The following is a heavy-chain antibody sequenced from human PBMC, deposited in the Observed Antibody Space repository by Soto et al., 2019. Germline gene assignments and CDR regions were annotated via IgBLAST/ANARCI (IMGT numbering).Heavy chain of an antibody. D-gene: IGHD3-9*01. Sequence: GGSLRLSCVASRFNFSAAWLNWIRQAPGKGLEWVGRIKPKTEGETADYTAPVKGRFTISRDDSKNTLFLQMSSLKTEDTAVYYCTTSILTGYFRWSIFDYWGQGNLVTVSS. J-gene: IGHJ4*02. CDR2: IKPKTEGETA. V-gene: IGHV3-15*07. CDR1: RFNFSAAW. CDR3: TTSILTGYFRWSIFDY.